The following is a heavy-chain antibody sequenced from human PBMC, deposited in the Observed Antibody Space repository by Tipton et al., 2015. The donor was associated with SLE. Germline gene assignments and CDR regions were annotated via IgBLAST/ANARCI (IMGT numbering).Heavy chain of an antibody. D-gene: IGHD3-10*01. J-gene: IGHJ5*02. CDR3: ARVEGQWFGECFP. CDR2: IYYDGST. CDR1: GGSIIGIGYF. Sequence: TLSLTCTVSGGSIIGIGYFWGWVRQSPGKGLEWCVSIYYDGSTYYNASLKSRLTISVDTSKHQFSLKLSSVTAADTAVYYCARVEGQWFGECFPWGQVTLVTVSS. V-gene: IGHV4-39*01.